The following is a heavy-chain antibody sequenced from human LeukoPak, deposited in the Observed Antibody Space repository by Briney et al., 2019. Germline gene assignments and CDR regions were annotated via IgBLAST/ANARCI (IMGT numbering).Heavy chain of an antibody. J-gene: IGHJ4*02. Sequence: PSETLSLTCTVSGGSISSPISYWGWIRQPPGKGLEWIATVLHSGATFYSPSLEGRLTISIDTSTNQFSLKMTSMTAADTAVYYCARRTVGVIDAFAYWGQGALVTVSS. CDR3: ARRTVGVIDAFAY. D-gene: IGHD1-26*01. CDR1: GGSISSPISY. V-gene: IGHV4-39*01. CDR2: VLHSGAT.